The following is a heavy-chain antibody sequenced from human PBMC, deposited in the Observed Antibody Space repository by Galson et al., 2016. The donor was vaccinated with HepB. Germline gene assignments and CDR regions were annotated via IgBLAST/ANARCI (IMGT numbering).Heavy chain of an antibody. D-gene: IGHD6-19*01. V-gene: IGHV4-38-2*02. CDR3: AREGIAVPGTRLSFSDY. CDR1: GYSITSGHY. Sequence: SETLSLTCSVFGYSITSGHYWGWVRQPPGKGLEWIGSVYHSGRTYYKSSLRSRVTIFLDTSKNQISLELNSVTAADTAVYYCAREGIAVPGTRLSFSDYWGQGALVTVYS. CDR2: VYHSGRT. J-gene: IGHJ4*02.